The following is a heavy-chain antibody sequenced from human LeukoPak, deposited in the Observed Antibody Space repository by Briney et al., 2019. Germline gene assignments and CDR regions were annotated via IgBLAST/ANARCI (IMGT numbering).Heavy chain of an antibody. CDR1: GFTFRTYA. V-gene: IGHV3-64*04. J-gene: IGHJ4*02. CDR2: ITNDGSTT. Sequence: GGSLRLSCSASGFTFRTYAMHWVRQAPGKGLEYVSSITNDGSTTYYADSVKGQFTISKDNSKNTLYLQMDSLRTEDTAVYSGGRDWDGVRGVKIDSWGQETQVIVSS. D-gene: IGHD3-10*01. CDR3: GRDWDGVRGVKIDS.